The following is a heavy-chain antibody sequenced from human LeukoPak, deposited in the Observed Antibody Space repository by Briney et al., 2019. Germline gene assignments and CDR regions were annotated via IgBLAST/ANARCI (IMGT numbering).Heavy chain of an antibody. Sequence: PGGSLRLSCAASGFTFSSYAMSWVRQAPWKGLEWVSAISGSGGSTYYADSVKGRFTISRDNSKNPVYLQMYSLRAEDKAVYYCAKTYGSEDGAFDYWGQGTLVTVSS. J-gene: IGHJ4*02. V-gene: IGHV3-23*01. CDR2: ISGSGGST. D-gene: IGHD3-10*01. CDR3: AKTYGSEDGAFDY. CDR1: GFTFSSYA.